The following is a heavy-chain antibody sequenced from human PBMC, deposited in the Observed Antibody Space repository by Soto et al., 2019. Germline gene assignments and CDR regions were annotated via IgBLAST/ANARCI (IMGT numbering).Heavy chain of an antibody. J-gene: IGHJ2*01. CDR3: VTNRGAGSLCNWSFAS. CDR1: GFTFSSYG. CDR2: IWYYLSNK. D-gene: IGHD1-26*01. Sequence: GGSLRLSCAASGFTFSSYGMHWVRQAPVNGLELVAVIWYYLSNKYYADSVKGRFTVSGYNSMNTLYLQMNSLRADDTAVYYCVTNRGAGSLCNWSFASWGRGSLVTVSS. V-gene: IGHV3-33*01.